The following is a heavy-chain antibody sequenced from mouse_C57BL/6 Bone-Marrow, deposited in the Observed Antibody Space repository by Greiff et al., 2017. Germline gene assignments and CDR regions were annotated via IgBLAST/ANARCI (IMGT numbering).Heavy chain of an antibody. V-gene: IGHV5-17*01. Sequence: DVHLVESGGGLVKPGGSLKLSCAASGFTFSDYGMHWVRQAPEKGLEWVAYISSGSSTIYYADTVKGRFTISRDNAKNTLFLQMTRLRSEDTAMYYCARDHYYAMDYWGQGTSVTVSS. CDR2: ISSGSSTI. CDR3: ARDHYYAMDY. J-gene: IGHJ4*01. CDR1: GFTFSDYG.